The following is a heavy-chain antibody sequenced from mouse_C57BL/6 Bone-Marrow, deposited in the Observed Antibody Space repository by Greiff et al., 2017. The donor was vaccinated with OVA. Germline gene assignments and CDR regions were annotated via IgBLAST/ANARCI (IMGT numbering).Heavy chain of an antibody. J-gene: IGHJ4*01. CDR3: ARSDYDGYYAMDY. V-gene: IGHV1-80*01. D-gene: IGHD2-4*01. CDR2: IYPGDGDT. CDR1: GYAFSSYW. Sequence: QVQLQQSGAELVKPGASVKISCKASGYAFSSYWMNWVKQRPGKGLEWIGQIYPGDGDTNYNGKFKGKATLTADKSSSTAYTQLSSLTSEDSAVYFCARSDYDGYYAMDYWGQGTSVTVSS.